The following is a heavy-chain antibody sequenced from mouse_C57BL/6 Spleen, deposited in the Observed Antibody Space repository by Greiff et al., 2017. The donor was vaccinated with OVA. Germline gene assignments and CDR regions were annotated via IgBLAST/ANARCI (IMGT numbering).Heavy chain of an antibody. J-gene: IGHJ1*03. Sequence: EVKLEESGEGLVKPGGSLKLSCAASGFTFSSYAMSWVRQTPEKRLEWVAYISSGGDYIYYADTVKGRFTISRDNARNTLYLQMSSLKSEDTAMYYCTRRLGGTVWYFDVWGTGTTVTVSS. CDR1: GFTFSSYA. CDR3: TRRLGGTVWYFDV. V-gene: IGHV5S21*01. D-gene: IGHD4-1*01. CDR2: ISSGGDYI.